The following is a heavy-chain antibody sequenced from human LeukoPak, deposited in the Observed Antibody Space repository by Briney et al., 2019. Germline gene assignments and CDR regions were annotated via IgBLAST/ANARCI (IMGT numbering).Heavy chain of an antibody. J-gene: IGHJ4*02. CDR2: IIPIFGTA. CDR3: ASRDDRGFVY. D-gene: IGHD2/OR15-2a*01. V-gene: IGHV1-69*06. Sequence: GASVKVSCKASGGTFSSYAISWVRQAPGQGLEWMGGIIPIFGTANYAQKFQGRVTITADKSTSTAYMELSSLTSEDTAMYYCASRDDRGFVYWGQGTLVTVSS. CDR1: GGTFSSYA.